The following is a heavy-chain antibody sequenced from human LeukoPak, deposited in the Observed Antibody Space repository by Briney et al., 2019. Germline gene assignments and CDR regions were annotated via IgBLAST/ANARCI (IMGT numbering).Heavy chain of an antibody. CDR1: GGSISSSNW. CDR2: IYHSGST. J-gene: IGHJ4*02. V-gene: IGHV4-4*02. D-gene: IGHD1-26*01. CDR3: ARDHIVGATQIDY. Sequence: PSETLSLTCAVSGGSISSSNWWSWVRQPPGKGLEWIGEIYHSGSTNYNPSLKSRVTISVDKSKNQFSLKLSSVTAADTAVYYCARDHIVGATQIDYWGQGTLVTVSS.